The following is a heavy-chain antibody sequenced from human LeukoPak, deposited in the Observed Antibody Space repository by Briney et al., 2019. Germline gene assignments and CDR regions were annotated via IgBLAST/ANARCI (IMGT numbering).Heavy chain of an antibody. J-gene: IGHJ4*02. CDR1: GGSFSGYY. CDR3: ARGGPKRKYCSGGSCYSGYGY. Sequence: SETLSLTCAVYGGSFSGYYWSWIRQPPGKGLEWIGEINHSGSTNYNPSLKSRVTISVDTSKNQFSLKLSSVTAADTAVYYCARGGPKRKYCSGGSCYSGYGYWGQGTLVTVSS. V-gene: IGHV4-34*01. D-gene: IGHD2-15*01. CDR2: INHSGST.